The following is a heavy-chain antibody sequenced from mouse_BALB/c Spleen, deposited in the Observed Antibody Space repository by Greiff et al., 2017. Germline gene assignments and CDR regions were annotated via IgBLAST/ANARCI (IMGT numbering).Heavy chain of an antibody. D-gene: IGHD1-1*01. CDR1: GFNFKDTY. CDR3: TNICRYYVFAY. CDR2: IDPANGNT. Sequence: VQLQQSGAELVKPGASLKLSCTASGFNFKDTYMHWVKQTPEQGLEWIGRIDPANGNTKYDPKFQGKATITADTSTNTAYLQLSSLTTEDTAVYYGTNICRYYVFAYWGQGTLVTVSA. J-gene: IGHJ3*01. V-gene: IGHV14-3*02.